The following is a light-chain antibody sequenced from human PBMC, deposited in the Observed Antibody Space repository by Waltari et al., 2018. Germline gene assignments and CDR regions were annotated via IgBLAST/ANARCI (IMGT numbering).Light chain of an antibody. CDR3: QQYGSSILYT. J-gene: IGKJ2*01. CDR1: QSLTRKY. CDR2: GAS. V-gene: IGKV3-20*01. Sequence: VLTQSPGTLSLSPGERATLSCRASQSLTRKYLAWYQQKPGQAPRPLIDGASSRAAGIPDRFSGSGSGTDFTLTISRLEPDDFGVYYCQQYGSSILYTFGQGTKLEIK.